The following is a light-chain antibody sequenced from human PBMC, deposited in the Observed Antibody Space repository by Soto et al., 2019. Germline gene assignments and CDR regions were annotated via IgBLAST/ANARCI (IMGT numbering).Light chain of an antibody. CDR2: GNS. J-gene: IGLJ3*02. V-gene: IGLV1-40*01. CDR3: QSYDSSLSGWV. CDR1: RSNIGAGYD. Sequence: QSVLTQPPSVSGAPGQRVTISCTGSRSNIGAGYDVHWYQQLPGTAPKLLIYGNSNRPSGVPDRFSGSKSGTSASLAITGLQAEDEADYYCQSYDSSLSGWVFGGGTKQTVL.